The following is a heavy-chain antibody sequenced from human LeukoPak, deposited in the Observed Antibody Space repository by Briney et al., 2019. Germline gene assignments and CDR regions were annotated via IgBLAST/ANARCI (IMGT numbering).Heavy chain of an antibody. CDR1: GFTSIAYA. CDR3: ARNQQLGGHSYYYYGMDV. V-gene: IGHV3-23*01. CDR2: ISGGGVTT. J-gene: IGHJ6*02. Sequence: GGSLRLSCVGSGFTSIAYALTWARQAPGKGLEWVSGISGGGVTTYYADSVKGRVTISRDNSKNTLYLQMNSLRADDTAIYYCARNQQLGGHSYYYYGMDVWGPGTTVNVS. D-gene: IGHD3-16*01.